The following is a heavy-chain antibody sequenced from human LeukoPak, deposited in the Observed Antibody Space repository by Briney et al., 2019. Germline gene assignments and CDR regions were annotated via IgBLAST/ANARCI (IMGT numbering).Heavy chain of an antibody. J-gene: IGHJ4*02. V-gene: IGHV1-46*01. CDR3: ARDSSSWEFDY. CDR2: INPSGGST. D-gene: IGHD6-13*01. Sequence: ASVNVSCKASGYTFTSYYMHWVRQAPGQGLEWMGIINPSGGSTSYAQKFQGRVTMTRDTSTSTVYMELSSLRSEDTAVYYCARDSSSWEFDYWGQGTLVTVSS. CDR1: GYTFTSYY.